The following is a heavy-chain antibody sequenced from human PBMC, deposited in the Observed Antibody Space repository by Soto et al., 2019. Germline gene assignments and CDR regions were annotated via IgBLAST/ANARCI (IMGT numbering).Heavy chain of an antibody. J-gene: IGHJ3*02. CDR1: GGTFSSYA. Sequence: QVQLVQSGAEVKKPGSSVKVSCKASGGTFSSYAISWVRQAPGQGLEWMGGIIPIFGTANYAQKFQGRVTITADESTSTAYMELSSLRSEDTAVYYCARTRKPESWVTTHAFDIWGQGTMVTVSS. D-gene: IGHD4-17*01. CDR2: IIPIFGTA. CDR3: ARTRKPESWVTTHAFDI. V-gene: IGHV1-69*01.